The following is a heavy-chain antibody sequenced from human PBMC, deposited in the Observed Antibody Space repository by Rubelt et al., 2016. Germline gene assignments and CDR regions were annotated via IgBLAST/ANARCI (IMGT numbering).Heavy chain of an antibody. Sequence: YSGSTYYNPSLKSRVTISVDTSKNQFSLKLSSVTAADTAVYYCARFGGEGYWGQGTLVTVSS. D-gene: IGHD3-16*01. CDR3: ARFGGEGY. J-gene: IGHJ4*02. CDR2: YSGST. V-gene: IGHV4-39*07.